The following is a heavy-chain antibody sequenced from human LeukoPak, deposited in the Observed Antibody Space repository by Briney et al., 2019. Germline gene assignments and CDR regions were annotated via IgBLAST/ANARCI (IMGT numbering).Heavy chain of an antibody. V-gene: IGHV1-69*02. J-gene: IGHJ4*02. Sequence: SVKVSCKASGGTFSSYTISWVRQAPGQGLEWMGRIIPILGIANYAQKFQGRVTITADKSTSTTYMELSSLRSEDTAVYYCAFDYYDSSGYSDYWGQGTLVTVSS. D-gene: IGHD3-22*01. CDR3: AFDYYDSSGYSDY. CDR1: GGTFSSYT. CDR2: IIPILGIA.